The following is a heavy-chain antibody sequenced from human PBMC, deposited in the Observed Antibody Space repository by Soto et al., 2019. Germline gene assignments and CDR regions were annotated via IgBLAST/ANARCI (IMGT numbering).Heavy chain of an antibody. Sequence: QVQVMQPGAEVKKPGDSVKVSCKTSGHIFSDYGINWERQAPGQGLEWMGWISGYSGNANLAQKFQGRVTMTTDKSTRTAYMELRRLRSDDTAVYYCAKRTSGTTWGESDYWGQGTLVTVSS. CDR1: GHIFSDYG. D-gene: IGHD4-17*01. V-gene: IGHV1-18*04. CDR3: AKRTSGTTWGESDY. J-gene: IGHJ4*02. CDR2: ISGYSGNA.